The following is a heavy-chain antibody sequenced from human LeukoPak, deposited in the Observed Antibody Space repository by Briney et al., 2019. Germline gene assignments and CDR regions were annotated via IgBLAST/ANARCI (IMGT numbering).Heavy chain of an antibody. CDR1: GFTFSSYA. CDR2: ISYDGSNK. V-gene: IGHV3-30*04. D-gene: IGHD4-17*01. J-gene: IGHJ4*02. CDR3: AKKFTGTTVISGDYFDY. Sequence: GGSLRLSCAASGFTFSSYAMHWVRQAPGKGLEWVAVISYDGSNKYYADSVKGRFTISRDNSKNTLYLQMNSLRAEDTAVYYCAKKFTGTTVISGDYFDYWGQGTLVTVSS.